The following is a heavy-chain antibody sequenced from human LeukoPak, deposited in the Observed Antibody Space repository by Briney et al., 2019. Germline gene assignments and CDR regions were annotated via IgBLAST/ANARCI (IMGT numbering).Heavy chain of an antibody. J-gene: IGHJ4*02. D-gene: IGHD5-18*01. V-gene: IGHV4-59*01. CDR2: IYYSGST. CDR3: ARVRDSGYSYGHFDY. Sequence: SETLSLTCTVSGGSISSYYWSWIRQPPGKGLEWIGYIYYSGSTNYNPSLKSRVTISVDTSKNQFSLKLSSVTAADTAVYYCARVRDSGYSYGHFDYWGQGTQVTVSS. CDR1: GGSISSYY.